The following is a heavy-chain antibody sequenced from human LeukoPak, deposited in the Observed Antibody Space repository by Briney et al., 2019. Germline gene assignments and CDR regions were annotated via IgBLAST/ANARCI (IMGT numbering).Heavy chain of an antibody. CDR3: ARAGEQYSSKWHAYFDY. D-gene: IGHD6-13*01. V-gene: IGHV3-7*01. CDR2: IKPDGSEV. Sequence: PGGSLRLSCAASGITFRSLWMSWFRQAPRKGLEWVADIKPDGSEVHYVPAVKGRFTISRDNALYLQMNSLRAEDTAVYYCARAGEQYSSKWHAYFDYWGQGTLVTVSS. J-gene: IGHJ4*02. CDR1: GITFRSLW.